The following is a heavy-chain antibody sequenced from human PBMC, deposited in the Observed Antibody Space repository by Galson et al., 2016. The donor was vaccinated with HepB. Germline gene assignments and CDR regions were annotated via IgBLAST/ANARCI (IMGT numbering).Heavy chain of an antibody. V-gene: IGHV4-39*01. CDR2: IYYRGIT. CDR3: ARHRVVVIGAAGYNWFDP. J-gene: IGHJ5*02. CDR1: SDSVSSNSYY. D-gene: IGHD2-15*01. Sequence: ETLSLTCSVSSDSVSSNSYYWGWIRQPPGKGLEWIGSIYYRGITYYNSSLKSRVTISVDTSKNQFSLKLSSVTAADTAVYYCARHRVVVIGAAGYNWFDPWGQGTLVTVAS.